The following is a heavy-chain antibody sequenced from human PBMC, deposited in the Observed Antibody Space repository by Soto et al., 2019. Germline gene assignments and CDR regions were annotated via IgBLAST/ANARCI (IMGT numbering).Heavy chain of an antibody. J-gene: IGHJ1*01. CDR1: GFTLSGYD. V-gene: IGHV3-13*01. CDR2: IGSAGDT. D-gene: IGHD3-22*01. CDR3: ARDRVESGYPEYFQH. Sequence: HPVGSLRLSCAASGFTLSGYDIHWVRQATGKGLEWVSGIGSAGDTYYEDSVKGRFTISRDNSKNTLYLQMNSLRAEDTAVYYCARDRVESGYPEYFQHWGQGTLVTVSS.